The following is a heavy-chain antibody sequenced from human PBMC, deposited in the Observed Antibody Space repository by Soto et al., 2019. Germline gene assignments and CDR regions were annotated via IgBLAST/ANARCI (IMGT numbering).Heavy chain of an antibody. Sequence: PSETLSLTCAVYGGPFSGYYCNWIPQPPGKGLKWIGEINHSGSTNYNPSLKSRVTITVDTSKNQFSLKLSSVTAADTAVYYCARGGRDSSNHYRPHYYYGMDTWGQGTPVTVSS. CDR1: GGPFSGYY. D-gene: IGHD3-22*01. CDR3: ARGGRDSSNHYRPHYYYGMDT. V-gene: IGHV4-34*01. CDR2: INHSGST. J-gene: IGHJ6*02.